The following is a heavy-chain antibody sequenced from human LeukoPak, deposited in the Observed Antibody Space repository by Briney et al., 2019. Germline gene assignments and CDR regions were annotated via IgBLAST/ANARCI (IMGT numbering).Heavy chain of an antibody. CDR1: GGSISSYY. CDR3: ARRDSYGYYYYYMDV. D-gene: IGHD2-21*01. J-gene: IGHJ6*03. CDR2: IYYSGST. V-gene: IGHV4-59*12. Sequence: SETLSLTCTVSGGSISSYYWSWIRQPPGKGLEWIGYIYYSGSTSYNPSLKSRVTISVDTSKNQFSLKLSSVTAADTAVYYCARRDSYGYYYYYMDVWGKGPRSPSP.